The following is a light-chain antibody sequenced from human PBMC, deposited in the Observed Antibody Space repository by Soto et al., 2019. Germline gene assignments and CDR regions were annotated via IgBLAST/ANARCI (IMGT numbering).Light chain of an antibody. CDR3: RQSYTVPYS. J-gene: IGKJ2*01. V-gene: IGKV1-39*01. Sequence: DIQMTQSPSSLSASVGDRVTITCRASQSISGYLSWYYPRPGQAPKLLISAASTLQSGVPSRFSGSGSGTDFTLTISSLQPEDSATYYCRQSYTVPYSFGQGTKLEVK. CDR2: AAS. CDR1: QSISGY.